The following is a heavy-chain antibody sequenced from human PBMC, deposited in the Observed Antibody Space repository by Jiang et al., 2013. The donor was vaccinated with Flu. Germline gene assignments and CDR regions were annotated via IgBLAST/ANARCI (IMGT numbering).Heavy chain of an antibody. D-gene: IGHD3-22*01. Sequence: SISSSSSYIYYADSVKGRFTISRDNAKNTLFLQMNTLRAEDTAVYYCAKLTDYFDSSGNFHYWGQGTLVTVSS. CDR3: AKLTDYFDSSGNFHY. V-gene: IGHV3-21*04. J-gene: IGHJ4*02. CDR2: ISSSSSYI.